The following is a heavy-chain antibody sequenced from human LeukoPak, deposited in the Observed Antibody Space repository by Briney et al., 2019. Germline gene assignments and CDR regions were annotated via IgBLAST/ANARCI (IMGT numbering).Heavy chain of an antibody. CDR1: GFTFSRYW. CDR2: IKQDGSEK. CDR3: ARVGRQGYYYYYMDV. D-gene: IGHD3-10*01. J-gene: IGHJ6*03. Sequence: GGSLRLSCAASGFTFSRYWMSWVRQAPGKGLEWVANIKQDGSEKYYVDSVKGRFTISRDNAKNSLYLQMNSLRAEDTAVYYCARVGRQGYYYYYMDVWGQGTTVTGSS. V-gene: IGHV3-7*01.